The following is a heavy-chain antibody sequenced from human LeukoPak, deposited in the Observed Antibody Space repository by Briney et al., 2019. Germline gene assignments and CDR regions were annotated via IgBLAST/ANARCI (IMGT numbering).Heavy chain of an antibody. CDR1: GFTFSSYW. J-gene: IGHJ4*02. CDR3: AREGYISGYGVIDY. V-gene: IGHV3-7*01. CDR2: IKRDGSEK. D-gene: IGHD1-1*01. Sequence: PGGSLRLSCAASGFTFSSYWMSWVRQAPGKGLEWVANIKRDGSEKYHVDSVKGRFTISRDNAKNSLYLQMHSLRDEDTAVYYCAREGYISGYGVIDYWGQGTLVTVSS.